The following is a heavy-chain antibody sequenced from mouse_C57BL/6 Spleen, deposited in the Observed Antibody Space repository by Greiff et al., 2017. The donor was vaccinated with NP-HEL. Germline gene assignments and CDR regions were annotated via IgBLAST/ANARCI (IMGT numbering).Heavy chain of an antibody. J-gene: IGHJ2*01. Sequence: QVQLQQSGAELVRPGTSVKLSCKASGYTFTSYWMHWVKQRPGQGLEWIGVIDPSDSYTNYNPKFKGKATLTVDTSSSTAYMQLSSLTSEDSAVYYCARRYFDYWGQGTTLTVSS. CDR1: GYTFTSYW. CDR2: IDPSDSYT. CDR3: ARRYFDY. V-gene: IGHV1-59*01.